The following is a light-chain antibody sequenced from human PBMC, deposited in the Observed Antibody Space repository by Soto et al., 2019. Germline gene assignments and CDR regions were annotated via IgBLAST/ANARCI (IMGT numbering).Light chain of an antibody. Sequence: QSVLTQPPSVSAAPGQKVTISCSGSSSNIGNNYVSWYQQLPGTAPKLLIYDNNKRPSGIPDRFSGSKSGTSATLGITGLQTGDEADYYCGTWDSSLIAGGVFGTVTKVTVL. CDR3: GTWDSSLIAGGV. V-gene: IGLV1-51*01. J-gene: IGLJ1*01. CDR1: SSNIGNNY. CDR2: DNN.